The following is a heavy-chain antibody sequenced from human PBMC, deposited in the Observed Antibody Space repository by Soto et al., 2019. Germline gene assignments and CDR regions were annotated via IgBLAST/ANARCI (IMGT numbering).Heavy chain of an antibody. Sequence: ASVKVSCKASGYTFTAYDINWVRQATGQGLEWMGWMNPNSGNTGYAQKFQGRVTMTRNTSISTAYMELSSLRSGDTAVYYCARGWANDYSNYVLKTYYDYGMDVGG. V-gene: IGHV1-8*01. CDR2: MNPNSGNT. CDR1: GYTFTAYD. J-gene: IGHJ6*02. D-gene: IGHD4-4*01. CDR3: ARGWANDYSNYVLKTYYDYGMDV.